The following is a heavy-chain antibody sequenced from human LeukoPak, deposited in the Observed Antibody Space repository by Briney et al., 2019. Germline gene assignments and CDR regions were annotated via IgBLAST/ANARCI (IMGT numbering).Heavy chain of an antibody. CDR3: ARGPDGTRRGSDD. CDR2: IYYSGST. J-gene: IGHJ4*02. D-gene: IGHD6-13*01. Sequence: SETLSLTCTVSGGSISSYYWSWIRQPPGKGLEWIGYIYYSGSTNYNPSLKSLVTLSVDTSKNQFSPKLCSLSAPHPPPCYSARGPDGTRRGSDDSGQGTLVTASS. V-gene: IGHV4-59*12. CDR1: GGSISSYY.